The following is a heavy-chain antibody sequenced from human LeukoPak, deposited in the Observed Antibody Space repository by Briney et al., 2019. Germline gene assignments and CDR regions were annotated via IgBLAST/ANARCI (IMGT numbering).Heavy chain of an antibody. CDR1: GGTFSGYA. D-gene: IGHD3-22*01. V-gene: IGHV1-69*13. Sequence: SVKVSCKASGGTFSGYAISWVRQAPGQGLEWMGGIIPIFGTANYAQKFQGRVTITADESTSTAYMELSSLRSEDTAVYYCARESRMGYYYDSSGSISDAFDIWGQGTMVTVSS. CDR3: ARESRMGYYYDSSGSISDAFDI. J-gene: IGHJ3*02. CDR2: IIPIFGTA.